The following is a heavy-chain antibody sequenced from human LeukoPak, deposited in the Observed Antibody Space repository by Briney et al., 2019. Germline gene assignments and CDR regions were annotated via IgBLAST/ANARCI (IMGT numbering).Heavy chain of an antibody. CDR3: ARSSEFDY. J-gene: IGHJ4*02. CDR1: GYTFTGYY. V-gene: IGHV1-2*02. Sequence: GASVKVSCKASGYTFTGYYMHWVRQAPGQGLEWMGWINPNSGGTNYAQRFQGRVTMTRDTSTSTVYMELSSLRSEDTAVYYCARSSEFDYWGQGTLVTVSS. CDR2: INPNSGGT.